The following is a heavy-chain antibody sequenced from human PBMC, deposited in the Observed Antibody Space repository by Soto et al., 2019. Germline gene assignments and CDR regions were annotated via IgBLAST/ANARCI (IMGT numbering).Heavy chain of an antibody. CDR2: TSSSSSTI. D-gene: IGHD3-3*01. Sequence: EVQLVESGGGLVQPGGSLRLSCAASGFTFSSYSMNWVRQAPGKGLEWVSYTSSSSSTIYYADSVKGRFTISRDNAKNSLYLQMNSLRDEDTAVYYCARDYHITIFGVVNYFDYWGQGTLVTVSS. CDR3: ARDYHITIFGVVNYFDY. J-gene: IGHJ4*02. V-gene: IGHV3-48*02. CDR1: GFTFSSYS.